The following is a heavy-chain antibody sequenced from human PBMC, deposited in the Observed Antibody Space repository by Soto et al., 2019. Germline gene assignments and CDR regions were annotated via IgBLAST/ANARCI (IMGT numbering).Heavy chain of an antibody. D-gene: IGHD2-15*01. CDR3: AKGGKYCSGGSCYSVRYYGMDV. J-gene: IGHJ6*02. Sequence: QPVGSLRLSCAASGFTFSSYAMSWVRQAPGKGLEWVSAISGSGGSTYYADSVKGRFTISRDNSKNTLYLQMNSLRAEDTAVYYCAKGGKYCSGGSCYSVRYYGMDVWGQGTTVTVSS. CDR1: GFTFSSYA. V-gene: IGHV3-23*01. CDR2: ISGSGGST.